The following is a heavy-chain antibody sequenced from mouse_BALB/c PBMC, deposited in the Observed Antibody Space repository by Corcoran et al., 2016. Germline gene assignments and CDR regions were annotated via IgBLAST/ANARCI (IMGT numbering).Heavy chain of an antibody. J-gene: IGHJ3*01. CDR1: GFNIKDTY. V-gene: IGHV14-3*02. CDR2: IDPANGNT. D-gene: IGHD2-1*01. Sequence: EVQLQQSGAELVKPGASVKLSCTASGFNIKDTYMHWVKQRPEQGLDWIGRIDPANGNTKYDPKFQGKATITADTSSNTAYLQLSSLTSEDTAVYYCARSMVTAYWGQGTLVTVSA. CDR3: ARSMVTAY.